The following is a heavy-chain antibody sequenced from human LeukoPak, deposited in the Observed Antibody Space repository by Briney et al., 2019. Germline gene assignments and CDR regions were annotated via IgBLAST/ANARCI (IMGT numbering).Heavy chain of an antibody. CDR2: INPNTGGT. J-gene: IGHJ4*01. V-gene: IGHV1-2*02. CDR3: ARDLGGSTGAPWYYFDY. CDR1: GYTFTSYN. Sequence: ASVKVSCKASGYTFTSYNMHWVRQAPGQGLECMGWINPNTGGTNYPQKFRGRVTMTRDTSISTAYMELTSLRSDDTAVYYCARDLGGSTGAPWYYFDYWGQGTLVTASS. D-gene: IGHD2-2*01.